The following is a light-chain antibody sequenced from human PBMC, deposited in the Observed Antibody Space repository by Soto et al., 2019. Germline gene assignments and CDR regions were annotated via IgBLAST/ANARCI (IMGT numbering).Light chain of an antibody. CDR3: QQYNTYPLT. CDR2: NAS. V-gene: IGKV1-5*03. J-gene: IGKJ4*01. Sequence: DIQMTQSPSTLSASVGERVTITCRASQSITTWLAWYQQKPGKAPKLLIYNASSLESGVPSRFSGSGSGTEFNITISSLQPDDFATYYCQQYNTYPLTFGGGTTVEIK. CDR1: QSITTW.